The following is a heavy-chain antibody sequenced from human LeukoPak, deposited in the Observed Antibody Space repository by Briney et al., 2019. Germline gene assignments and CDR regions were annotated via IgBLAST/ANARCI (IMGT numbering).Heavy chain of an antibody. Sequence: ASVKVSCKASGYTFTSYDVNWVRQATGQGPEWIGWMNPSTGNTGYAQKFQGRVTTTRNTSISTAYMELSSLRSEDTAVYYCARGRDFWSGTKNCFDPWGQGTLVTVSS. CDR1: GYTFTSYD. J-gene: IGHJ5*02. V-gene: IGHV1-8*01. CDR2: MNPSTGNT. CDR3: ARGRDFWSGTKNCFDP. D-gene: IGHD3-3*01.